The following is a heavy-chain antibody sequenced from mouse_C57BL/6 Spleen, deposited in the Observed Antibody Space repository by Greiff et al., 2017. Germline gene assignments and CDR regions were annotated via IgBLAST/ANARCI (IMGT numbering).Heavy chain of an antibody. D-gene: IGHD1-1*02. V-gene: IGHV1-53*01. J-gene: IGHJ4*01. CDR1: GYTFTSYW. Sequence: QVHVKQPGTELVKPGASVKLSCKASGYTFTSYWMHWVKQRPGQGLEWIGNINPSNGGTNYNEKFKSKAALTVDKSSSTAYMQLSSLTSEDSAVYYCASDYDYDAMDYWGQGTSGTVSS. CDR3: ASDYDYDAMDY. CDR2: INPSNGGT.